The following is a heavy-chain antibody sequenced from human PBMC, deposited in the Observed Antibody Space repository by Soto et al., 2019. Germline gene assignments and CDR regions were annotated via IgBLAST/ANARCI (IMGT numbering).Heavy chain of an antibody. CDR1: GYTFTSYD. D-gene: IGHD3-3*01. CDR2: MNPNSGNT. J-gene: IGHJ6*02. V-gene: IGHV1-8*01. CDR3: ASLGYYDFWSGYNPYYYYYYGMDV. Sequence: GASVKVSCKASGYTFTSYDINWVRQATGQGLEWMGWMNPNSGNTGYAQKFQGRVTMTRNTSISTAYMELSSLRSEDTAVYYCASLGYYDFWSGYNPYYYYYYGMDVWGQGTTVTVS.